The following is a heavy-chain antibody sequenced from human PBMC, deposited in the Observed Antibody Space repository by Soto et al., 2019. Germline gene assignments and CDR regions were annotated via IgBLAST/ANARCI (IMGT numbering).Heavy chain of an antibody. D-gene: IGHD2-21*01. J-gene: IGHJ2*01. CDR1: GGSISSGDDY. V-gene: IGHV4-30-4*01. CDR2: IYYSGST. CDR3: ARDGCWRPYYWYFDL. Sequence: QVQLQESGPGLVKASQTLSLTCTVSGGSISSGDDYWRWIRQPPGKGLEWIGYIYYSGSTGYNRSLRSRVTISVDTPKNQFSLKLSSVTAADTAVYYCARDGCWRPYYWYFDLWGRGTLVTVSS.